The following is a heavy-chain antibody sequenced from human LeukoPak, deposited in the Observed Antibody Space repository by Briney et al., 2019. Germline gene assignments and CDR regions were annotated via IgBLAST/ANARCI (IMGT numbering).Heavy chain of an antibody. J-gene: IGHJ4*02. CDR2: ISSSGSTI. Sequence: GGSLRLSCAASGFTFSDHYMSWIRQAPGKGLEWVSYISSSGSTIYYADSVKGRFTISRDNAKNSLYLQMNSLRAEDTAVYYCAKVPIVVVIKRVGYWGQGTLVTVSS. CDR3: AKVPIVVVIKRVGY. D-gene: IGHD3-22*01. V-gene: IGHV3-11*01. CDR1: GFTFSDHY.